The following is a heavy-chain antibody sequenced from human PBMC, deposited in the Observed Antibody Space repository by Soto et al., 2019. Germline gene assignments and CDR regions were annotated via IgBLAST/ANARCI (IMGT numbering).Heavy chain of an antibody. CDR2: IIPIFGTA. J-gene: IGHJ6*02. CDR1: GGTFSSYA. CDR3: ARDPYQSSWYSIRPLYYYYGMDV. D-gene: IGHD6-13*01. V-gene: IGHV1-69*13. Sequence: GASVKVSFKASGGTFSSYAISWVRQAPGQGLEWMGGIIPIFGTANYAQKFQGRVTITADESTSTAYMELSSLRSEDTAVYYCARDPYQSSWYSIRPLYYYYGMDVWGQGTTVTVSS.